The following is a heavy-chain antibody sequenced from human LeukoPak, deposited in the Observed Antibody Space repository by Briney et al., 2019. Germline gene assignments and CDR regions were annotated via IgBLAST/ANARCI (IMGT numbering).Heavy chain of an antibody. CDR2: IYTSGST. V-gene: IGHV4-4*07. D-gene: IGHD2-21*02. Sequence: SETLSLTCTVSGGSISSYYWSWIRQTAGKGLEWIGRIYTSGSTNYNPSLKSRVTMSVDTSKNQFSLKLSSVTAADTAVYYCARAGADCGGDCYYYYYYGMDVWGQGTTVTVSS. J-gene: IGHJ6*02. CDR1: GGSISSYY. CDR3: ARAGADCGGDCYYYYYYGMDV.